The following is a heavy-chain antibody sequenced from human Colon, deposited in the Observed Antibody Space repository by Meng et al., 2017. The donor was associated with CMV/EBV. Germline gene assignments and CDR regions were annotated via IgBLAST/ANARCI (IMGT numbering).Heavy chain of an antibody. CDR1: GFTFNHYD. CDR2: IGTTADT. CDR3: VRGRLCSGSVCPRGAFDI. D-gene: IGHD2-15*01. Sequence: GGSLRLSCAGSGFTFNHYDMHWVRQGKGKGLEWVSGIGTTADTYYRGSVKGRFAISRENAKSSLYLQMNGLTMGDTAVYYFVRGRLCSGSVCPRGAFDIWGQGTMVTVSS. V-gene: IGHV3-13*01. J-gene: IGHJ3*02.